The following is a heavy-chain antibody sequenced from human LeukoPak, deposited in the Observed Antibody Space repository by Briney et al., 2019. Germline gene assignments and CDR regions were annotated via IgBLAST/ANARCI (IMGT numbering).Heavy chain of an antibody. CDR1: GFTVSSFA. CDR3: AKAQGAWYYFDF. J-gene: IGHJ4*02. Sequence: PGGSLRLSCAASGFTVSSFAMSWVRQAPGKGLEWVSVFTTGANYTYYADSVKGRFTMTRDNSKNTIFLQLYNVRADDTAVYFCAKAQGAWYYFDFWGQGTLVTVSS. V-gene: IGHV3-23*03. CDR2: FTTGANYT. D-gene: IGHD6-13*01.